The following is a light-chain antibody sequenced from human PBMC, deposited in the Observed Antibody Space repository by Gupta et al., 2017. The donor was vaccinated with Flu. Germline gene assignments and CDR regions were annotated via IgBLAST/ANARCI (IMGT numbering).Light chain of an antibody. CDR1: QSVNTY. CDR3: QQRSNWPIT. V-gene: IGKV3-11*01. Sequence: PDTLSLSPGEIASLSSMASQSVNTYLAWFQQKPGQAPRLLIYDASNRATGLPARFSGSASGTEFTLAISSLEPEDFAVYYCQQRSNWPITFGRGTKVDIK. J-gene: IGKJ4*01. CDR2: DAS.